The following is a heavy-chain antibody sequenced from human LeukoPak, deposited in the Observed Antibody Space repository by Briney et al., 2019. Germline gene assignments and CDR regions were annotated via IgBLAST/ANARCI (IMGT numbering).Heavy chain of an antibody. Sequence: GGSLTLSCAASGFIFSDYYMSWIRQAPGKGLEWVSYISSSGSTIYYADSVKGRFTISRDNAKNSLYLQMNSLRAEDTAVYYCARSRSPFDWLLSYFDYWGQGTLVTVSS. D-gene: IGHD3-9*01. V-gene: IGHV3-11*01. CDR1: GFIFSDYY. J-gene: IGHJ4*02. CDR3: ARSRSPFDWLLSYFDY. CDR2: ISSSGSTI.